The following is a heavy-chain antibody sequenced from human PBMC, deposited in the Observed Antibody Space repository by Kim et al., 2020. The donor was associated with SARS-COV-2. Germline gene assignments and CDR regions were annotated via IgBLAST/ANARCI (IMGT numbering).Heavy chain of an antibody. Sequence: GGSLRLSCAASGFTFSSYGMHWVRQAPGKGLEWVAVIWYDGSNKYYADSVKGRFTISRDNSKNTLYLQMNSLRAEDTAVYYCARDSEQWLVLRNAIGGFDPWGQGTLVTVSS. J-gene: IGHJ5*02. CDR1: GFTFSSYG. V-gene: IGHV3-33*01. CDR3: ARDSEQWLVLRNAIGGFDP. CDR2: IWYDGSNK. D-gene: IGHD6-19*01.